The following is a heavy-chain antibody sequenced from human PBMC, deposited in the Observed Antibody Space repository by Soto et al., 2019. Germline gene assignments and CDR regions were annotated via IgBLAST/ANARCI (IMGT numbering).Heavy chain of an antibody. V-gene: IGHV4-34*01. CDR1: AGSFSHYY. D-gene: IGHD6-19*01. J-gene: IGHJ3*02. Sequence: KTSETLSLTCAVYAGSFSHYYWNWIRQSPGKGLEWIGKIKHSGSSNYNPSLRSRVSISVDMSKNQFSLRLTSVTAADTAVYYCARGGSSDWQVALDIWGQGTMVTV. CDR3: ARGGSSDWQVALDI. CDR2: IKHSGSS.